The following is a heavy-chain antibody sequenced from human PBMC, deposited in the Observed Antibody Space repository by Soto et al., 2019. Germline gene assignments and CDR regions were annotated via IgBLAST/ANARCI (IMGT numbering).Heavy chain of an antibody. CDR2: IYSGST. V-gene: IGHV4-38-2*01. CDR3: AKKGYYPSGKINLFDS. CDR1: GYSITSDYY. D-gene: IGHD3-10*01. J-gene: IGHJ4*02. Sequence: PSETLSLTCAVSGYSITSDYYWGWIRRPPGKGLEWIGSIYSGSTYYNPSLKSRVTISVDTSKNQFSLRLTSVTAADTAMYYCAKKGYYPSGKINLFDSWGQGTLVTVSS.